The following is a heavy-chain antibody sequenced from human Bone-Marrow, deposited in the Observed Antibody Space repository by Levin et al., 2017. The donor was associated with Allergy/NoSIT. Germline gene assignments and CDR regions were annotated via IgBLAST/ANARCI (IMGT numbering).Heavy chain of an antibody. D-gene: IGHD2/OR15-2a*01. CDR3: ARAFSTGGMDV. V-gene: IGHV3-11*01. CDR1: GFNFFDDY. Sequence: LSLTCVASGFNFFDDYMTWIRQAPGKGLEWVSFISHTSNTIHYADSVKGRFTISRDNTRNSLFLQMNSLIAADTAVYYCARAFSTGGMDVWGQGTTVTVSS. CDR2: ISHTSNTI. J-gene: IGHJ6*02.